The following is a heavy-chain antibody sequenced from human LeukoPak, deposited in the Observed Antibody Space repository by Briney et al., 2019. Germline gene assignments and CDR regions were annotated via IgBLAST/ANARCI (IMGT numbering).Heavy chain of an antibody. CDR2: TYYRSKWYN. CDR1: GDSVSGNSTA. D-gene: IGHD5-24*01. CDR3: ARGGQGDGYSADEAFDF. Sequence: SQTLSLTCAISGDSVSGNSTAYNWIRQSPSRGLEWLGRTYYRSKWYNDYAVSVKSRIIINPDTSKNQLSLQLKSVTPEDTAVYYCARGGQGDGYSADEAFDFWGQGTMVTVSS. V-gene: IGHV6-1*01. J-gene: IGHJ3*01.